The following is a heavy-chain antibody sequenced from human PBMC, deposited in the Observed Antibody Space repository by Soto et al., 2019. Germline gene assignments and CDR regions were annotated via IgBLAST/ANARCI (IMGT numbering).Heavy chain of an antibody. CDR3: THSRFDLRFPTGYYGMDV. J-gene: IGHJ6*02. Sequence: SGPTLVNPTQTLTLTCTFSGFSFSNSRVGVGWIRQPPGKALEWLALIFWDDDKRYSPSLKSRLTITKGTSKNQVALTMTNIDPVDTATYYCTHSRFDLRFPTGYYGMDVWGQGT. D-gene: IGHD3-3*01. V-gene: IGHV2-5*02. CDR2: IFWDDDK. CDR1: GFSFSNSRVG.